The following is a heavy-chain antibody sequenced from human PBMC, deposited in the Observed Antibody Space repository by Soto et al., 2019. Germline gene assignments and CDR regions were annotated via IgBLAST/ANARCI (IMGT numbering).Heavy chain of an antibody. CDR3: VKVLARGVGVPRFYFDS. J-gene: IGHJ4*02. Sequence: DVQLVESGGGLVQPGGSLRLSCAASGFTFSNSWMHWVRQVSGKGLEWVSRINADGTSTSYADSVKGRFTISRDNAKNPLYLHGNSLRAEDTAVYYCVKVLARGVGVPRFYFDSWGQGALVTVSS. CDR1: GFTFSNSW. D-gene: IGHD2-2*01. V-gene: IGHV3-74*01. CDR2: INADGTST.